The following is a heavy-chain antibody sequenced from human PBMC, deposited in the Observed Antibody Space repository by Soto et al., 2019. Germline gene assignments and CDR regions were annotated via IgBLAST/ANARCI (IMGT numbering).Heavy chain of an antibody. CDR1: GFTFSSYW. CDR2: IKQDGSEK. V-gene: IGHV3-7*04. J-gene: IGHJ6*02. CDR3: ARGGYDDYYGMDV. D-gene: IGHD5-12*01. Sequence: EVQLVESGGGLVQPGGSLRLSCAASGFTFSSYWMSWVRQAPGKGLEWVANIKQDGSEKYYVDSVKGRFTISRDNAKNSLDLQMNSLRAEDTAVYYCARGGYDDYYGMDVWGQGTTVTVSS.